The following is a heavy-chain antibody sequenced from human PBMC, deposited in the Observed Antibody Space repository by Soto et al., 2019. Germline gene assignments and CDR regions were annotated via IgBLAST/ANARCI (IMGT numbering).Heavy chain of an antibody. CDR1: GGTFSSYA. J-gene: IGHJ4*02. V-gene: IGHV1-69*01. Sequence: QVQLVQSGAEVTKPGSSVKVSCQASGGTFSSYAISWVQQAHGQGLEWMGGIIPIFGTANYAQKFQGRVTITADESTSTAYMELSMLRSEDTAVYYCARDGPSGAMAPVDYCGQGTLVTVSS. CDR3: ARDGPSGAMAPVDY. CDR2: IIPIFGTA. D-gene: IGHD5-18*01.